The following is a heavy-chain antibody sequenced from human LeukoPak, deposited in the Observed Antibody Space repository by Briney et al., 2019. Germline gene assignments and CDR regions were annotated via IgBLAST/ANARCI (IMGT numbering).Heavy chain of an antibody. CDR3: AKDRYYGSGSPCKGPNWFDP. D-gene: IGHD3-10*01. Sequence: GGSLRLSCAASGFTFSSYAMSWVRQAPGKGLEWVSAISGSGGSTYYADSVKGRFTISRDNSKNTLYLQMNSLRAEDTAVYYCAKDRYYGSGSPCKGPNWFDPWGQGTLVTVSS. J-gene: IGHJ5*02. V-gene: IGHV3-23*01. CDR2: ISGSGGST. CDR1: GFTFSSYA.